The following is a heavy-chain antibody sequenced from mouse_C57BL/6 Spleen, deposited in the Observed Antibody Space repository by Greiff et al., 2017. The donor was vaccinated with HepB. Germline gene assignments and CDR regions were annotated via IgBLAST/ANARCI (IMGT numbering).Heavy chain of an antibody. CDR2: IDPSDSYT. CDR3: AMYGYDFDY. V-gene: IGHV1-69*01. Sequence: QVQLQQPGAELVMPGASVKLSCKASGYTFTSYWMHWVKQRPGQGLEWIGEIDPSDSYTNYNQKFKGKSTLTVDKSSSTAYMQLSSLTSEDSAVYYCAMYGYDFDYWGQGTTLTVSS. D-gene: IGHD2-2*01. J-gene: IGHJ2*01. CDR1: GYTFTSYW.